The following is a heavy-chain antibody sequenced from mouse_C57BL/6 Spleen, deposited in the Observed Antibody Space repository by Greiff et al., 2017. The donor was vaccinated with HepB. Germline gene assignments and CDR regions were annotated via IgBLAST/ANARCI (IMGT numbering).Heavy chain of an antibody. V-gene: IGHV1-53*01. CDR1: GYTFTSYW. Sequence: VQLQQSGTELVKPGASVKLSCKASGYTFTSYWMHWVKQRPGQGLEWIGNINPSNGGTNYNEKFKSKATLTVDKSSSKAYMQLSSLTSEDSAVYYCARSRSTSHWYFDVWGTGTTVTVSS. CDR3: ARSRSTSHWYFDV. J-gene: IGHJ1*03. D-gene: IGHD6-1*01. CDR2: INPSNGGT.